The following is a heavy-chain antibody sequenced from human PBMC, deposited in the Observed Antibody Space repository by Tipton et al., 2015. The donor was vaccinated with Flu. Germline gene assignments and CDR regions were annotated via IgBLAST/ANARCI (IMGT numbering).Heavy chain of an antibody. V-gene: IGHV3-53*01. CDR2: IYSGGST. J-gene: IGHJ6*02. Sequence: SLRLSCAASGFTVSSNYMSWVRQAPGKGLEWVPVIYSGGSTYYADSVKGRFTISRDNSKNTLYLQINSLRAEDTAVYYCARVTYYYDSSGYYYGMDVWGQGTTVTVSS. CDR3: ARVTYYYDSSGYYYGMDV. CDR1: GFTVSSNY. D-gene: IGHD3-22*01.